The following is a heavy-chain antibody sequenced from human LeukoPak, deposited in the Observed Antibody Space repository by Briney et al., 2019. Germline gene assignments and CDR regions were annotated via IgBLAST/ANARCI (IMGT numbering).Heavy chain of an antibody. CDR2: IKQDGSEK. D-gene: IGHD6-25*01. CDR3: VRGPHIAATSY. J-gene: IGHJ4*02. Sequence: GGSLRLSCVASGFSFNNYRMTWVRQAPGKGLEWVANIKQDGSEKQYVDSVKGRFAISRDNAKRSLYLQINTLRAEDTAVYYCVRGPHIAATSYWGQGTLVTVSS. V-gene: IGHV3-7*03. CDR1: GFSFNNYR.